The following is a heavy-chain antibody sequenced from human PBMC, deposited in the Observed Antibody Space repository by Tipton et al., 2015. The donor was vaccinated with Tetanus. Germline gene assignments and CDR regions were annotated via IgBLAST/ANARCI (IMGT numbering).Heavy chain of an antibody. CDR3: ARHLSYYGSGTHYAYYEMDV. V-gene: IGHV4-39*01. D-gene: IGHD3-10*01. Sequence: VKPSETLFLSCTVSGGSISSSSYYWGWIRQSPGKGLEWIGSIFYTGSTYYNPSLKRRTTISVDTSKNQFSLRLSSVTAADTALYYCARHLSYYGSGTHYAYYEMDVWGQGTTVTVSS. J-gene: IGHJ6*02. CDR2: IFYTGST. CDR1: GGSISSSSYY.